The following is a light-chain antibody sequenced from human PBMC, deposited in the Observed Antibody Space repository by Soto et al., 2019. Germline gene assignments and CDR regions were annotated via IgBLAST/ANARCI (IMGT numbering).Light chain of an antibody. CDR3: MQGTNCPPIT. CDR1: QSLVHTDGNTY. CDR2: KVS. Sequence: DAVMTQSPLSLPVTLGQAASISCRSSQSLVHTDGNTYLSWYHQRPGQSPRRLIYKVSYRDSGVPDRFSGSGSCTDFTLRISRVEAEDVGIYYCMQGTNCPPITFGQGTRLEIK. J-gene: IGKJ5*01. V-gene: IGKV2-30*02.